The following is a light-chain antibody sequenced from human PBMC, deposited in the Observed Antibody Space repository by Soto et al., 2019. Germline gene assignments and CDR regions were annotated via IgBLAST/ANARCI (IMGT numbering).Light chain of an antibody. CDR1: SSNIGAGYD. Sequence: QSVLAQPPSVSGAPGQRVPISCTGRSSNIGAGYDVHWYKQLPGTAPRLLIYGNSNRPSGVPDRFSGSKSGTSASLAITGLQAEDEADYYCQSYDNSLKIVVGGGTKLTVL. CDR2: GNS. J-gene: IGLJ3*02. V-gene: IGLV1-40*01. CDR3: QSYDNSLKIV.